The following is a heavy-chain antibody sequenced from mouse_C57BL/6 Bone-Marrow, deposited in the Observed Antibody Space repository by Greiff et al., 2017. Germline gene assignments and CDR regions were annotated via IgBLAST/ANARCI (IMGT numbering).Heavy chain of an antibody. Sequence: VMLVESGPGLVQPSQRLSITCTVSGFSLTSYGVHWVRQSPGKGLEWLGVIWSGGSTDYNAAFISRLSISKDNSKSQVFFKMNSLQADDTAIYYCARKEATGYFDVWGTGTTVTVSS. CDR1: GFSLTSYG. V-gene: IGHV2-2*01. J-gene: IGHJ1*03. CDR2: IWSGGST. CDR3: ARKEATGYFDV. D-gene: IGHD1-1*01.